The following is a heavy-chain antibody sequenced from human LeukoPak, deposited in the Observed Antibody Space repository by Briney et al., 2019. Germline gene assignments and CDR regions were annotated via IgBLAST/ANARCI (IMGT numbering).Heavy chain of an antibody. D-gene: IGHD5-24*01. CDR3: ARGDGYGVFDY. CDR1: GGTFSSYW. CDR2: MNSDGSST. J-gene: IGHJ4*02. Sequence: GGSLRLSCAASGGTFSSYWMHWVRQPPGKGLVWVSRMNSDGSSTNYANSVKGRFTISRDNAKNTLYLQVNSLRAEDTAVYYCARGDGYGVFDYWGQGTLVTVSS. V-gene: IGHV3-74*01.